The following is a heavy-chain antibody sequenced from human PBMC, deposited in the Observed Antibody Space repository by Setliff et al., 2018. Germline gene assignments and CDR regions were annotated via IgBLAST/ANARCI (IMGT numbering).Heavy chain of an antibody. D-gene: IGHD3-3*01. V-gene: IGHV1-46*01. CDR2: INPSGGST. CDR1: GYTFTGYY. Sequence: ASVKVSCKASGYTFTGYYMHWARQAPGQGLEWMGRINPSGGSTSYAQKFQGRVTMTRDTSTSTVYMELSSLRSEDTAVYYCARGRNYNFWSGYYNYYYYGMDVWGQGTTVTVSS. CDR3: ARGRNYNFWSGYYNYYYYGMDV. J-gene: IGHJ6*02.